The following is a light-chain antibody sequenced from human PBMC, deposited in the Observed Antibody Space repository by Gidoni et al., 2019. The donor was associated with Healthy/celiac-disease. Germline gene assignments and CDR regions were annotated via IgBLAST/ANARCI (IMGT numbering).Light chain of an antibody. CDR3: CSYAGSYTYV. J-gene: IGLJ3*02. CDR1: SSDVGGYNY. V-gene: IGLV2-11*01. Sequence: QSALTQPRSVSGSPGQPVTISCTGTSSDVGGYNYGSWYQQHPGKAPKLMIYDVSKRPSGVPDRFSGSKSGNTASLTISGLQAEDEADYYCCSYAGSYTYVFGGGTKLTVL. CDR2: DVS.